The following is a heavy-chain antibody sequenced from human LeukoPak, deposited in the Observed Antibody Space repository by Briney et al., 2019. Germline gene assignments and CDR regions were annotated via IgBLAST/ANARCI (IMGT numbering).Heavy chain of an antibody. Sequence: ASVKVSCKASGYTFTSYDINWVRQATGQGLEWMGWMNPNSGNTGYAQKFQGRVTMTRNTSISTAYMELSSLRSEDMAVYYCAREIGEYSSSWYENDYWGQGTLVTVSS. CDR3: AREIGEYSSSWYENDY. V-gene: IGHV1-8*01. J-gene: IGHJ4*02. D-gene: IGHD6-13*01. CDR1: GYTFTSYD. CDR2: MNPNSGNT.